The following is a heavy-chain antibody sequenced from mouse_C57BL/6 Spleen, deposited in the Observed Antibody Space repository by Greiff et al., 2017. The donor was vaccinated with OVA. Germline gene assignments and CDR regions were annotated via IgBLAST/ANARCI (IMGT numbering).Heavy chain of an antibody. CDR1: GYTFTSYW. CDR2: IYPSDSDT. CDR3: ARGGTTGVASYYFDD. J-gene: IGHJ2*01. Sequence: QVQLQQPGAELVRPGSSVKLSCKASGYTFTSYWMHWVKQRPIQGLEWIGNIYPSDSDTHYNQKFKDKATLTVDKSYSTAYMQLSSLTSEDSAVYDCARGGTTGVASYYFDDWGQGTTLTVSS. D-gene: IGHD1-1*01. V-gene: IGHV1-52*01.